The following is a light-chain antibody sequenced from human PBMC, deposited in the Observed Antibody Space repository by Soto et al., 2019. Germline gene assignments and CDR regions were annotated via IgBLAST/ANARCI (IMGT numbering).Light chain of an antibody. J-gene: IGLJ1*01. CDR3: SSFAGSNNFV. V-gene: IGLV2-8*01. CDR1: SNDVGAYNF. CDR2: EVI. Sequence: QSALTQPPSASGSPGQSVTISCTGTSNDVGAYNFVSWYQQHPGKAPKLIIFEVIKRPSGVPDRFSGSRSGNTASLTVSGLQAEDEADYYCSSFAGSNNFVFGTGTKLTVL.